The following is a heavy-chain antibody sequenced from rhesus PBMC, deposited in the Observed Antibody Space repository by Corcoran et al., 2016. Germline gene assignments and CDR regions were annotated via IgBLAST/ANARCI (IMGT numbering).Heavy chain of an antibody. J-gene: IGHJ2*01. Sequence: QVQLQEWGEGLVKPSETLSLTCAVYGGCISGDYYWRWIRQPAGKGREVSWTIYGNSTSTNNTPSLLNRVTISKHPSTSQFSLTLSSVPAPDTAVSYCARGRGIWTGYQSSWYFDLWGPRTPLTISS. CDR3: ARGRGIWTGYQSSWYFDL. V-gene: IGHV4-73*01. D-gene: IGHD3-3*01. CDR2: IYGNSTST. CDR1: GGCISGDYY.